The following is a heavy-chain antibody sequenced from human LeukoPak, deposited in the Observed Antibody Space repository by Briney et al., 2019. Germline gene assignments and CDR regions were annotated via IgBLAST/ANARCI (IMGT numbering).Heavy chain of an antibody. J-gene: IGHJ4*02. CDR1: GISFSSYA. CDR2: ISYDGSNN. D-gene: IGHD3-16*01. CDR3: AREGDESLYYFDY. V-gene: IGHV3-30-3*01. Sequence: PGGSLRLSCAASGISFSSYAMSWVRQAPGKGLEWVALISYDGSNNYYADSVKGRFTISRDNSKNTLYLQMNSLRAEDTSVYYCAREGDESLYYFDYWGQGTLVTVSS.